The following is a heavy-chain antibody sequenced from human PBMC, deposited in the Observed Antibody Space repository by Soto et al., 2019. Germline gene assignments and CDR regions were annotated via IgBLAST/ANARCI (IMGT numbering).Heavy chain of an antibody. V-gene: IGHV4-34*01. D-gene: IGHD3-10*01. J-gene: IGHJ5*02. CDR3: AGGRDACNGGRT. CDR1: GGSLSGYY. CDR2: IHPSGSH. Sequence: QVQLQQWGAGLLKPSATLSLTCAVSGGSLSGYYWTWTRQSPGKGLEWIGEIHPSGSHFYNPPLESRVTMSLDTSKNHLSLTLTSVTAAYPAVYYCAGGRDACNGGRTWGQGTLVGVSS.